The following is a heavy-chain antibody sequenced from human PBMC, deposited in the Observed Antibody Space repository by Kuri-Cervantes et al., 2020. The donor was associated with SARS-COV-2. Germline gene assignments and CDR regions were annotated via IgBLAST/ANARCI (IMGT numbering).Heavy chain of an antibody. CDR2: IYYSGST. Sequence: SETLSLTCTVSGGSVSSGSYYWSWIRQPPGKGLEWIGYIYYSGSTNYNPSLKSRVTISVDTSKNQFSLKLSSVTAADTAVYYCQRASYCGGDCYSDAFDIWGQGTMVTVSS. CDR1: GGSVSSGSYY. J-gene: IGHJ3*02. D-gene: IGHD2-21*01. V-gene: IGHV4-61*01. CDR3: QRASYCGGDCYSDAFDI.